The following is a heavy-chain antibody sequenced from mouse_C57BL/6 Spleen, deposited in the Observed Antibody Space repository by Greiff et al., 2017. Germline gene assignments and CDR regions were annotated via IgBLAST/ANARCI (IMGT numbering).Heavy chain of an antibody. D-gene: IGHD2-5*01. CDR1: GFTFSSYA. CDR3: ARVYYSSYGYFDV. Sequence: EVHLVESGGGLVKPGGSLKLSCAASGFTFSSYAMSWVRQTPEQRLEWVATISDGGSYTYYPDNVKGRFTISRDNAKNNLYLQISHLKSEDTAMYYCARVYYSSYGYFDVWGTGTTVTVSS. CDR2: ISDGGSYT. V-gene: IGHV5-4*01. J-gene: IGHJ1*03.